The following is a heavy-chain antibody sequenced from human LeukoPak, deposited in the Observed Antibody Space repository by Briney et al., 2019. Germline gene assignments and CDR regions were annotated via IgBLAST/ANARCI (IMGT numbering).Heavy chain of an antibody. CDR1: GGSISSYY. D-gene: IGHD6-6*01. J-gene: IGHJ5*02. CDR3: ARSIATYGPTHNWFGP. CDR2: IYYSGST. V-gene: IGHV4-59*01. Sequence: SETLSLTCTVSGGSISSYYWSWIRQPPGKGLEWIGYIYYSGSTNYNPSLKSRVTISVDTSKNQFSLKVSSVTAADTAVYYCARSIATYGPTHNWFGPWGQGILVTVSS.